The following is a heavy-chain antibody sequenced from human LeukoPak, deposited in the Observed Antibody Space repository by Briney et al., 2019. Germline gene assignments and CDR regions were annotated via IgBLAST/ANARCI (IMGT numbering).Heavy chain of an antibody. CDR2: ISRNSGSI. CDR3: AKDGYSSGRPYESFYYYMDV. J-gene: IGHJ6*03. V-gene: IGHV3-9*01. Sequence: QPGRSLRLSCAASGFTFDDYAMHWVRQAPGKGLEWVSGISRNSGSIDYADSVKGRFTISRDNAKNSLSLQMNSLRAEDTALYYCAKDGYSSGRPYESFYYYMDVWGKGTTVTISS. D-gene: IGHD6-19*01. CDR1: GFTFDDYA.